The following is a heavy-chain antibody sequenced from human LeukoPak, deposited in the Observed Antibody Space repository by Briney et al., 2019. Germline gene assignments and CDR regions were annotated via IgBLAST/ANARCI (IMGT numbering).Heavy chain of an antibody. J-gene: IGHJ4*02. CDR3: ARDLPTGYGSKAY. V-gene: IGHV1-46*01. D-gene: IGHD3-10*01. CDR2: INLSSGTT. CDR1: VNTLSNNY. Sequence: ASVKVSCKSSVNTLSNNYMHWVRQAPGQGREWMGVINLSSGTTIFAQNFRGRVTMTRDTSTGTVFMELSSLRSDDTAVYYCARDLPTGYGSKAYWGQGTLVTVSS.